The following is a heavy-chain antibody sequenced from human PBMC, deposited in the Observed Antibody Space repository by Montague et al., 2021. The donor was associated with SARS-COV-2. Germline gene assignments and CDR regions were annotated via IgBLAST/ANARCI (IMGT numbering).Heavy chain of an antibody. J-gene: IGHJ4*02. CDR2: IYYTGTT. CDR3: ARAHTTCFIANCVNYFDY. V-gene: IGHV4-59*01. CDR1: GDSITTYY. D-gene: IGHD1-1*01. Sequence: SETLSLTCSVSGDSITTYYWSCIRQSPGRGLEWIGHIYYTGTTKYNPSLRSRVTISVDTSRRQFSLKLKSVTAADTAVYYCARAHTTCFIANCVNYFDYWGQGALVTVSS.